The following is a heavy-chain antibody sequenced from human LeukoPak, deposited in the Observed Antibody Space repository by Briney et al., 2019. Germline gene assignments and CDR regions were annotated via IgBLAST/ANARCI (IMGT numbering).Heavy chain of an antibody. CDR1: GFTFSDYY. CDR3: ARDYSGGSDWFDY. Sequence: GGSLRLSCAASGFTFSDYYMSWIRQAPGKGLEWVSHISSSGSSIYYADSVKGRFTISRDSAKYSLYLQMNSLRAETKAVYYCARDYSGGSDWFDYWGQGTLVTVSS. V-gene: IGHV3-11*01. J-gene: IGHJ4*02. D-gene: IGHD1-26*01. CDR2: ISSSGSSI.